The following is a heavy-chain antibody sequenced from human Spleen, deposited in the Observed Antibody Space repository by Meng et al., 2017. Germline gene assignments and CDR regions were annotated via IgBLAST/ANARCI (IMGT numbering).Heavy chain of an antibody. CDR1: GGSFSGYY. CDR3: ARFYCGGGSCYAYFDY. Sequence: SETLSLTCAVYGGSFSGYYWSWIRQPPGKGLEWIGEINHSGSTNYNPSLKSRVTISVDTSKNQFSLNLNSVTAADTAVYYCARFYCGGGSCYAYFDYWGQGTLVTVSS. D-gene: IGHD2-15*01. CDR2: INHSGST. V-gene: IGHV4-34*01. J-gene: IGHJ4*02.